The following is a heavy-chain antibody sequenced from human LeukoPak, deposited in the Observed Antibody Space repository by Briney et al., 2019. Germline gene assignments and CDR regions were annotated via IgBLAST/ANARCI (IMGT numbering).Heavy chain of an antibody. CDR1: GFTFRTYA. CDR3: AKDFWDDWFDP. V-gene: IGHV3-23*01. CDR2: ISASGGTT. Sequence: GGSLRLSCAASGFTFRTYAMSWVRQAPGKGLEWVSSISASGGTTYYADSVKGRFTISRGNSKNTLYLHMNSLRAEDTALYYCAKDFWDDWFDPWGQGTLVTVSS. D-gene: IGHD3-16*01. J-gene: IGHJ5*02.